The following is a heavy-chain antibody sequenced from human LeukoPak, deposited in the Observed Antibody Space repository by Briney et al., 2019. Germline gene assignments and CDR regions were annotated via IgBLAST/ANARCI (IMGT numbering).Heavy chain of an antibody. CDR2: ISWNSGSI. J-gene: IGHJ3*02. V-gene: IGHV3-9*01. D-gene: IGHD3-10*01. Sequence: PGGSLRLSCAASGFTFDDYAMHWVRQAPGKGLEWVSGISWNSGSIGYADSVKGRFTISRDNAKNSLYLQMNSLRAEDTALYYCAKVLWFGELFGAFDIWGQGTMVTVSS. CDR3: AKVLWFGELFGAFDI. CDR1: GFTFDDYA.